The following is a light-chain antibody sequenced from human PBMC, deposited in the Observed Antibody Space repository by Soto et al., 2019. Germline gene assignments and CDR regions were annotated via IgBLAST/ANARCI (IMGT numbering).Light chain of an antibody. J-gene: IGKJ1*01. V-gene: IGKV3-20*01. CDR3: QQCGSSPWV. CDR1: RIVSSYY. Sequence: IVLTQWLCTDPLSAVEGTSVSLGASRIVSSYYLAWYQQKPGQAPRLLIYAASSRATGIPDRVSGGGSGTDFCLAIRRLEPEDLAVYFCQQCGSSPWVFGQGTKVDIK. CDR2: AAS.